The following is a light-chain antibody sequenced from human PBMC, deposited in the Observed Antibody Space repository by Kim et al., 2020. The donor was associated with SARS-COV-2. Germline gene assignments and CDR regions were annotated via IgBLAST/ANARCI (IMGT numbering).Light chain of an antibody. J-gene: IGKJ1*01. Sequence: LSPGERATLSCRTSQGLSSAYLAWYQQKPGQAPRLLIFGASRRATGIPDRFSGSGSTTDFTLTISRLEPEDSAVYYCQRYGSTKTFGQGTKVDIK. CDR2: GAS. CDR1: QGLSSAY. CDR3: QRYGSTKT. V-gene: IGKV3-20*01.